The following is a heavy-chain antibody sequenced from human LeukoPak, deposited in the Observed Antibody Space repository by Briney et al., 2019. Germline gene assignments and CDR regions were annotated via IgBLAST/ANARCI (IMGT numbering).Heavy chain of an antibody. CDR3: AKDQAALAAGNYFDY. Sequence: PGGSLRLSCAASGFTFSSYAMSWVRQAPGKGLEWVSAISGSGGSTYYADSVKGRFTISRDNPKNTLYLQMNSLRAEDTAVYYCAKDQAALAAGNYFDYWGQGTLVTVSS. CDR2: ISGSGGST. J-gene: IGHJ4*02. V-gene: IGHV3-23*01. CDR1: GFTFSSYA. D-gene: IGHD6-13*01.